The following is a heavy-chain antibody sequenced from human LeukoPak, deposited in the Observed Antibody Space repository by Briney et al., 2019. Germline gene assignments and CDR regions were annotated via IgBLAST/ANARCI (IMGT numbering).Heavy chain of an antibody. CDR3: ARPYYYDSSGHPLGAFDI. V-gene: IGHV5-51*01. CDR2: IYPGDSDT. D-gene: IGHD3-22*01. CDR1: GYSFTGYW. Sequence: GESLKISCKGSGYSFTGYWIGWVRQMPGKGLEWMGIIYPGDSDTRYSPPFQGQVTISADKSISTAYLQWSSLKTSDTAMYYCARPYYYDSSGHPLGAFDIWGQGTMVTVSS. J-gene: IGHJ3*02.